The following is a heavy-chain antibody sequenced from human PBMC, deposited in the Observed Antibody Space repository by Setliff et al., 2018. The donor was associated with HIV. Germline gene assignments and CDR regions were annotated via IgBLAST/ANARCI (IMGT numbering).Heavy chain of an antibody. D-gene: IGHD3-22*01. Sequence: SVKVSCKASGDSFSNYAISWVRQAPGQGLEWMGGIIPIFGTTNYAQKFQGRVTITADESTSTAYMELSSLRSEDTAVYYCARVGKYYYDATGPDFDHWGQGTLVTAPQ. V-gene: IGHV1-69*13. J-gene: IGHJ4*02. CDR3: ARVGKYYYDATGPDFDH. CDR1: GDSFSNYA. CDR2: IIPIFGTT.